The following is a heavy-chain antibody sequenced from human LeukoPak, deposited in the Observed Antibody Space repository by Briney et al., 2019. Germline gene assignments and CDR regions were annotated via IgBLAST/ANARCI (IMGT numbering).Heavy chain of an antibody. CDR2: IRSDGSDT. Sequence: GGSLRLSCAASGFTFSDTWMHWVRQAPGEGLVWVPRIRSDGSDTRYAESVKGRFTISRDNAKNTLYLQMNSLRAEDTAVYYCARDWFHAIDYWGQGTLVTVSS. CDR3: ARDWFHAIDY. D-gene: IGHD2/OR15-2a*01. V-gene: IGHV3-74*01. J-gene: IGHJ4*02. CDR1: GFTFSDTW.